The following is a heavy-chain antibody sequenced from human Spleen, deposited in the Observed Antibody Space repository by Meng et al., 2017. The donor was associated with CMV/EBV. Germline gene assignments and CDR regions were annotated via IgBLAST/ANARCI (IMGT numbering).Heavy chain of an antibody. CDR2: ISSSSSYI. J-gene: IGHJ4*02. CDR3: ARTYFRRTVTTYYFDY. CDR1: GFTFSSYR. Sequence: GESLKISCAASGFTFSSYRMNWVRQAPGKGLEWVSSISSSSSYIYYADSVKGRFTISRDNAKNSLYLQMNSLRAEDTAVYYCARTYFRRTVTTYYFDYWGQGTLVTVSS. V-gene: IGHV3-21*01. D-gene: IGHD4-17*01.